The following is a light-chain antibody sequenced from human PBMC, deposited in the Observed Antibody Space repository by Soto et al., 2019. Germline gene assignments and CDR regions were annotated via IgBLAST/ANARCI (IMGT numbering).Light chain of an antibody. J-gene: IGKJ1*01. V-gene: IGKV3-20*01. Sequence: ESVLTQSPGTLSLSPGEGATLSCRASQSVYNSYLAWYQQKPGQPPRLLIYAASSRATGIPGRFSGSGSGTDFTLTISRLEPEDSAVYYCQQYGSSPLTFGQGTKVEIK. CDR2: AAS. CDR1: QSVYNSY. CDR3: QQYGSSPLT.